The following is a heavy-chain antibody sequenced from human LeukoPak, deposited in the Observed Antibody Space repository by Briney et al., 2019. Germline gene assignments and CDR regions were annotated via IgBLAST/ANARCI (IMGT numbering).Heavy chain of an antibody. Sequence: SETLSLTCAVYGGSFSDYYWSWIRQPPGKGLEWIGEINHSGSTNYNPSLKSRVTISVDTSKNQFSLKLSSVTAADTAVYYCARDGRAAGPTNYYYYYMDVWGKGTTVTISS. CDR1: GGSFSDYY. CDR3: ARDGRAAGPTNYYYYYMDV. D-gene: IGHD6-13*01. J-gene: IGHJ6*03. CDR2: INHSGST. V-gene: IGHV4-34*01.